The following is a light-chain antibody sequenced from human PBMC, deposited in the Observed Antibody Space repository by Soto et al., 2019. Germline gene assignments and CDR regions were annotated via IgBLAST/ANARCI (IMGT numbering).Light chain of an antibody. V-gene: IGKV1-39*01. Sequence: DIQMTQSPSSLSASVGDRVTITCRASQSISSYLNWYQQKPGKVPKLLIYAASSLQIGVPSRFSGSGSGTDFTLTISSLQPEDFATYYCQQSYNTPWTFGQGTKVEIK. J-gene: IGKJ1*01. CDR1: QSISSY. CDR2: AAS. CDR3: QQSYNTPWT.